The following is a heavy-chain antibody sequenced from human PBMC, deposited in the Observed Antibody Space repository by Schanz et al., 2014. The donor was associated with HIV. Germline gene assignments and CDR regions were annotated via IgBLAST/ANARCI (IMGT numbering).Heavy chain of an antibody. CDR1: GFTFSSYS. D-gene: IGHD3-3*01. J-gene: IGHJ6*02. Sequence: EVQLVESGGGIVQPGGSLRLSCAASGFTFSSYSMNWVRQAPGKGLEWVSSISGTGGYIFYADSMKGRFTISRDNAKNSLYLQMNSLRAEDTAVYFCARTNNTIFGVPNAMDVWGQGTTVTVSS. V-gene: IGHV3-21*01. CDR2: ISGTGGYI. CDR3: ARTNNTIFGVPNAMDV.